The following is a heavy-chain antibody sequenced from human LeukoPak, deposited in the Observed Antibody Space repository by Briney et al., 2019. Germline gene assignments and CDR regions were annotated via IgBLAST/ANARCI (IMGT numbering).Heavy chain of an antibody. Sequence: KAGGSLRLSCAASGFTFSGHCMSWVRQAPGKGLEWVANINQGGSDKYYVDSVKGRFTISRDNANNLLYLQMNSLRGEDTAVYYCTRDRSRAEDDWGQGTLVTVSS. V-gene: IGHV3-7*01. J-gene: IGHJ4*02. CDR2: INQGGSDK. D-gene: IGHD1-14*01. CDR3: TRDRSRAEDD. CDR1: GFTFSGHC.